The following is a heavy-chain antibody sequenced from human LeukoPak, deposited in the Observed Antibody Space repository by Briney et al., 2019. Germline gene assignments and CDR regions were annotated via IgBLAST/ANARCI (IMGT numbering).Heavy chain of an antibody. CDR1: GFTFSSYA. Sequence: PGGSLRLSCAASGFTFSSYAMHWVRQAPGKGLEWVAVISYDGSNKYYADSVKGRFTISRDNSKNTLYLQMNSLRAEDTAVCYCARGEATVTSNFDYWGQGTLVTVSS. V-gene: IGHV3-30-3*01. CDR2: ISYDGSNK. J-gene: IGHJ4*02. CDR3: ARGEATVTSNFDY. D-gene: IGHD4-17*01.